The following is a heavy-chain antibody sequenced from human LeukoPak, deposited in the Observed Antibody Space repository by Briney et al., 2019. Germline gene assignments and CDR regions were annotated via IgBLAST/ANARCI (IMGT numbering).Heavy chain of an antibody. V-gene: IGHV5-51*01. D-gene: IGHD2-21*01. CDR3: ARRGDERSY. Sequence: GGSLKTSWKGPGYSFTSYWIGWVRQIPGKGLELRGIIYPGDSATTYSPSFQSHVTISADKSISTAYLQWSSLKASDTAMYYCARRGDERSYWGQGTLVTVSS. CDR2: IYPGDSAT. J-gene: IGHJ4*02. CDR1: GYSFTSYW.